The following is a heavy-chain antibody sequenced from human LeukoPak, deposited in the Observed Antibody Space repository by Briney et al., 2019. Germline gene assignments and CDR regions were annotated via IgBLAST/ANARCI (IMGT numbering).Heavy chain of an antibody. D-gene: IGHD4-17*01. CDR3: ARKKNYGDYVDY. Sequence: GGSLRLSCAASGLTFSSYWMHWVRQAPGKGLVWVSRINSDGSSTSYADSVKGRFTISRDNAKNTLYLQMNSLRAEDTAVYYCARKKNYGDYVDYWGQGTLVTVSS. J-gene: IGHJ4*02. CDR2: INSDGSST. CDR1: GLTFSSYW. V-gene: IGHV3-74*01.